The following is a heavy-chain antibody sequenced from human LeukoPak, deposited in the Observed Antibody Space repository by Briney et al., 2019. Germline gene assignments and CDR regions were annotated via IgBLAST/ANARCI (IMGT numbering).Heavy chain of an antibody. CDR1: GFTFSNYW. CDR2: INQDGSEK. D-gene: IGHD7-27*01. V-gene: IGHV3-7*01. CDR3: ARDYVWGSSESDY. Sequence: PGGSLRLSCVASGFTFSNYWMTWFRQTPGKGLEWVGNINQDGSEKYYLDSVRGRFTISRDNAKNSLYLQMNSLRVEDTAIYYCARDYVWGSSESDYWGQGTLVTVSS. J-gene: IGHJ4*02.